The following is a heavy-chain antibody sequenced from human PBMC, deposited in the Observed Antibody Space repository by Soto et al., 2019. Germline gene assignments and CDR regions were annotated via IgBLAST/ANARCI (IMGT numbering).Heavy chain of an antibody. J-gene: IGHJ6*02. CDR1: GYIFTSYY. V-gene: IGHV1-46*01. D-gene: IGHD3-22*01. CDR3: ARSHFYFDGSATRFYYYGMDV. Sequence: ASVKVSCKASGYIFTSYYIHWVRQAPGQGLEWMGWINPFDGSRMFAQSFQGRVTMTRNTSISTAYMELSSLRSEDTAVYYCARSHFYFDGSATRFYYYGMDVWG. CDR2: INPFDGSR.